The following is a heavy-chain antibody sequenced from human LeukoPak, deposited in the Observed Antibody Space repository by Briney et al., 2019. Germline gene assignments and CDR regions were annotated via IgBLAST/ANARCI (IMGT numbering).Heavy chain of an antibody. Sequence: SETLSLTCVVYGGSFSGYYWTWIRQPPGKGLEWVGSIYYSGTTYYNSSLKSRVTISEDTSKNRFSLMLTSVTAADTAVYYCARQVSDYFYYYIDVWGEGTTVIVSS. CDR2: IYYSGTT. CDR1: GGSFSGYY. J-gene: IGHJ6*03. CDR3: ARQVSDYFYYYIDV. V-gene: IGHV4-34*01.